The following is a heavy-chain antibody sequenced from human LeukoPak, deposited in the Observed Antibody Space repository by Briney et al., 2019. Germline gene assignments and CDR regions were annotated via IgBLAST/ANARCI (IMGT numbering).Heavy chain of an antibody. Sequence: GGSLRLSCAASGFTVSSNYMSWVRQAPGKGLEWVSVIYSGGSTYYADSVKGRFTISRDNSKNTLYLQMNSLRAEDTAVYYCARDRALYDSRRGYYYTEDDYWGQGTLVTVSS. CDR1: GFTVSSNY. CDR2: IYSGGST. V-gene: IGHV3-66*01. J-gene: IGHJ4*02. CDR3: ARDRALYDSRRGYYYTEDDY. D-gene: IGHD3-22*01.